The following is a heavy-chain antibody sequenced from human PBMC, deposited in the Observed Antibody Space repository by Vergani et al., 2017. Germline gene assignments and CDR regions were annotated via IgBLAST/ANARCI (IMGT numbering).Heavy chain of an antibody. CDR1: GGSIASVSYY. Sequence: QLQLQESGPGLVKPSETLSLTCSVSGGSIASVSYYWGWIRQPPGKGLEWIANIYHNGSPYYNPSLRSRVTISIDPSKNLFSLKLTSMTAADTAVYYCARVVSSGRNYYYYYYMDVWGKGTTVTVSS. J-gene: IGHJ6*03. D-gene: IGHD3-22*01. CDR2: IYHNGSP. V-gene: IGHV4-39*02. CDR3: ARVVSSGRNYYYYYYMDV.